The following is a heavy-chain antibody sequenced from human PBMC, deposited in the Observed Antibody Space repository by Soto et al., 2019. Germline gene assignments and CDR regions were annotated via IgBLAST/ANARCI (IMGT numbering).Heavy chain of an antibody. CDR3: ARNEHYDFWSGYTGLYYYYYYMDV. D-gene: IGHD3-3*01. J-gene: IGHJ6*03. CDR2: MNPNSGNT. CDR1: GYTFTSYD. Sequence: ASVKVSCKASGYTFTSYDINWVRQATGQGLEWMGWMNPNSGNTGYAQKFQGRVTMTRNTSISTAYMELSSLRSEDTAVYYCARNEHYDFWSGYTGLYYYYYYMDVWGKGTTVTVSS. V-gene: IGHV1-8*01.